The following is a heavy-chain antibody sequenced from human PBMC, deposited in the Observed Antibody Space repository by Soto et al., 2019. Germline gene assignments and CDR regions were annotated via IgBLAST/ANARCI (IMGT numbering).Heavy chain of an antibody. J-gene: IGHJ3*02. CDR1: GFTFSDYY. D-gene: IGHD4-17*01. V-gene: IGHV3-11*01. Sequence: GGSLRLSCAASGFTFSDYYMSWIRQAPGKGLEWVSYISSSGSTIYYADSVKGRFTISRDNAKNSLYLQMNSLRAEDTAVYYCARDLGGDYDEDDAFDIWGQGTMVTVSS. CDR2: ISSSGSTI. CDR3: ARDLGGDYDEDDAFDI.